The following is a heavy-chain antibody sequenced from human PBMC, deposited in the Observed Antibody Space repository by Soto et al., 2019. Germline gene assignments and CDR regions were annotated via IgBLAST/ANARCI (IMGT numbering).Heavy chain of an antibody. CDR2: IKQDGSEK. V-gene: IGHV3-7*01. J-gene: IGHJ6*02. D-gene: IGHD3-3*01. CDR3: ARDGAGYYDFWSGSTIPYGLDV. CDR1: GLTFSSYA. Sequence: GGSRRLSCAASGLTFSSYAMTWVRQAPGKGLEWVANIKQDGSEKYYVDSVKGRFTISRDDAKNSLYLQMNSLRAEDTAVYYCARDGAGYYDFWSGSTIPYGLDVWGQGTTVTVSS.